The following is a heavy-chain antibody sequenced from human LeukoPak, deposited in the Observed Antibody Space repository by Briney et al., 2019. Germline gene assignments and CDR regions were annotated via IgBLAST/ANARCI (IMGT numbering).Heavy chain of an antibody. Sequence: GGSLRLSCSASGFTFSLYVMHWVRQAPGKGLEYVSGISKNGDSTYYADSVKGRFTISRDNSKNTLYFQMSSLRTEDTAVYYCLARPDAYDIWGQGTMVTVSS. V-gene: IGHV3-64D*06. CDR1: GFTFSLYV. CDR3: LARPDAYDI. CDR2: ISKNGDST. J-gene: IGHJ3*02.